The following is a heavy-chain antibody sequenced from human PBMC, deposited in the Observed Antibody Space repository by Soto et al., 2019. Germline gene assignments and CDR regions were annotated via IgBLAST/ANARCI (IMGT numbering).Heavy chain of an antibody. CDR2: IRSKANSYAT. J-gene: IGHJ6*03. CDR1: GFTFSGSA. V-gene: IGHV3-73*01. Sequence: QPGGSLRLSCAASGFTFSGSAMHWVRQASGKGLEWVGRIRSKANSYATAYAASVKGRFTISRDDSKNTAYLQMNSLKTEDTAVYYCTRLDSPYYDFWSGYPPYYYYMDVWGKGTTVTVSS. CDR3: TRLDSPYYDFWSGYPPYYYYMDV. D-gene: IGHD3-3*01.